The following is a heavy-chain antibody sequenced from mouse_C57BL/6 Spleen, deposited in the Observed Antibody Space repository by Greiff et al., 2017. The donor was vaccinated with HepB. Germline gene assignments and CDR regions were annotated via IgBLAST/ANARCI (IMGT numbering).Heavy chain of an antibody. V-gene: IGHV1-69*01. Sequence: VKLQQPGAELVMPGASVKLSCKASGYTFTSYWMHWVKQRPGQGLEWIGEIDPSDSYTNYNQKFKGKSTLTVDKSSSTAYMQLSSLTSEDSAVYYCAGYDYGAMDYWGQGTSVTVSS. D-gene: IGHD2-4*01. CDR1: GYTFTSYW. CDR3: AGYDYGAMDY. CDR2: IDPSDSYT. J-gene: IGHJ4*01.